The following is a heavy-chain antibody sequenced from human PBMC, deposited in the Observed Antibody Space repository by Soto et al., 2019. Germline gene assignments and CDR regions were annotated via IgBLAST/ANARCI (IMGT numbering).Heavy chain of an antibody. D-gene: IGHD5-12*01. CDR3: ARGGNSGYVW. V-gene: IGHV4-34*01. CDR2: VNHRGST. Sequence: QVQLQQWGAGLLKPSETLSLTCSVYGGSFSGYYWSWIRQPPGKGLEWIGEVNHRGSTNYSPSLKSRVTISVDTSKNQFALKLSSVSAADRAAYYCARGGNSGYVWWGQGPLITVSS. J-gene: IGHJ4*02. CDR1: GGSFSGYY.